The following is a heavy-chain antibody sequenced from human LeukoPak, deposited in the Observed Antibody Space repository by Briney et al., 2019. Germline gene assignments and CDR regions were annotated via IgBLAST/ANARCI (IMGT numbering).Heavy chain of an antibody. CDR3: ARGRSTGYPYYFEY. CDR2: MNPNSSST. D-gene: IGHD5-12*01. Sequence: ASVKVSCKASGYTFTSYDINWVRQATGQGLEWMGWMNPNSSSTGYAQKFQGRVTITRNTSISTAYMELSGLRSEDAAVYYSARGRSTGYPYYFEYWGQGTLVTVSS. CDR1: GYTFTSYD. J-gene: IGHJ4*02. V-gene: IGHV1-8*03.